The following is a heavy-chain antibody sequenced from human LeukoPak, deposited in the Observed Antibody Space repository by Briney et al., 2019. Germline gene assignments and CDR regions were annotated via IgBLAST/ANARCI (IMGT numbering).Heavy chain of an antibody. CDR1: GGSFSGYY. V-gene: IGHV4-34*01. CDR2: INHSGST. J-gene: IGHJ4*02. D-gene: IGHD1-1*01. CDR3: AEVERRNY. Sequence: PSETLSLTCAVYGGSFSGYYWSWIRQPPGKGLEWIGEINHSGSTNYSPSLKSRVTISVDTSKNQFSLKLRSVTAADTAVYYCAEVERRNYWGQGTLVTVSS.